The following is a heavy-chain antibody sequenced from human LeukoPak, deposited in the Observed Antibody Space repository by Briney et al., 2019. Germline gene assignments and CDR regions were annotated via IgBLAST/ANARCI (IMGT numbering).Heavy chain of an antibody. CDR2: IYHSGST. D-gene: IGHD4-11*01. V-gene: IGHV4-59*04. Sequence: PSETLSLTCTVSGGSISSYYWSWIRQPPGKGLEWIGYIYHSGSTYYNPSLKSRVTISVDRSKNQFSLKLSSVTAADTAVYYCAATTDIYDYWGQGILVTVSS. J-gene: IGHJ4*02. CDR1: GGSISSYY. CDR3: AATTDIYDY.